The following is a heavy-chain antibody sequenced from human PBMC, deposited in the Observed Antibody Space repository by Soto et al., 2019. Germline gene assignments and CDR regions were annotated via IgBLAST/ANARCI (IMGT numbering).Heavy chain of an antibody. J-gene: IGHJ6*02. CDR1: GYTFTSYD. CDR2: MNPNSGNT. CDR3: ATTRAVIGDYYYGMDV. V-gene: IGHV1-8*01. Sequence: QVQLVQSGAEVKKPGASVKVSCKASGYTFTSYDINWVRQATGQGLEWMGWMNPNSGNTGYAQKFQGRATMTRNTPISTAYMELGSLRSEDTAVYYCATTRAVIGDYYYGMDVWGQGTTVTVSS. D-gene: IGHD3-16*02.